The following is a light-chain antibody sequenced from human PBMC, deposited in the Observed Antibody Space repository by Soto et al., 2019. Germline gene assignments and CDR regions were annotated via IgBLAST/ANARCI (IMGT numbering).Light chain of an antibody. CDR2: WAS. V-gene: IGKV4-1*01. J-gene: IGKJ2*01. CDR3: QQYYSAPPHT. CDR1: QTILYTSINKDC. Sequence: DIVMTQSPDSLAVSLGERATINCKSSQTILYTSINKDCLAWYQQKPGQPPKLLISWASTRESGVPDRFSGSGSGTDFTLTISSLQAKDVAVYYCQQYYSAPPHTFGQGTKV.